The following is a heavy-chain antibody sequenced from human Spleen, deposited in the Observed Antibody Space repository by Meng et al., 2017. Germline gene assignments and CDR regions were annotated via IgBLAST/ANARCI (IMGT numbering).Heavy chain of an antibody. CDR3: ARLHSIAVAAYDY. D-gene: IGHD6-19*01. V-gene: IGHV1-2*06. CDR2: INPNSGGT. J-gene: IGHJ4*02. CDR1: GYTFTGYY. Sequence: ASVNVSCKASGYTFTGYYMHWVRQAPGQGLEWMGRINPNSGGTNYAQKFQGRVTMTRDTSISTAYMELSRLRSDDTAVYYCARLHSIAVAAYDYWGQGTLVTVSS.